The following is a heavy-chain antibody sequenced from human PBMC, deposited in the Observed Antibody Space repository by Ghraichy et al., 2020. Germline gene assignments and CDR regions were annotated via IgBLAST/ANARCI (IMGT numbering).Heavy chain of an antibody. J-gene: IGHJ4*02. Sequence: GGSLRLSCAASGFTFSSYSMNWVRQAPGKGLEWVSSISSSSSYIYYADSVKGRFTISRDNAKNSLYLQMNSLRAEDTAVYYCARGYDIYDILTGYFCWGQGTLVTVSS. CDR1: GFTFSSYS. CDR2: ISSSSSYI. D-gene: IGHD3-9*01. CDR3: ARGYDIYDILTGYFC. V-gene: IGHV3-21*01.